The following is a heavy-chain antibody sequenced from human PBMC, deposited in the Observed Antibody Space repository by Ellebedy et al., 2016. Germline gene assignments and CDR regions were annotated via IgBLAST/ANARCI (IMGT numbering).Heavy chain of an antibody. CDR2: VNTFSGNT. CDR3: AKTSGWGYGEN. CDR1: SYTFTTFS. Sequence: ASVKVSXKASSYTFTTFSITWVRQVPGQGLEWMGFVNTFSGNTKFAQKFQGRVSMTTDSSTHTAYMDLRSLRSDDTAMYYCAKTSGWGYGENWGQGTLGTVSS. J-gene: IGHJ4*02. V-gene: IGHV1-18*04. D-gene: IGHD3-10*01.